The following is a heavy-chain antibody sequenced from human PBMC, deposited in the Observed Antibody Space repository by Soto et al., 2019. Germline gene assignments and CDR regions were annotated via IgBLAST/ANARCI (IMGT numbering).Heavy chain of an antibody. CDR2: INPNSGGT. CDR1: GYTFTGFY. J-gene: IGHJ3*02. D-gene: IGHD2-2*01. CDR3: ARGLVPAAIVYAFDI. V-gene: IGHV1-2*04. Sequence: ASVKVSCKASGYTFTGFYIHWVRQAPGQGLEWIGWINPNSGGTNYAQKFQGWVTMTRDTSISTAYMELSRLRSDDTAVYYCARGLVPAAIVYAFDIWGQGTMVTV.